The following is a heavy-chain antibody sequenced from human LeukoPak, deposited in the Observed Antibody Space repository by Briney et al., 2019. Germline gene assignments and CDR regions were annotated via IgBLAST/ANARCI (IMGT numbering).Heavy chain of an antibody. J-gene: IGHJ4*02. D-gene: IGHD5-18*01. CDR1: QFIFSNYW. CDR2: IKEDGSDK. Sequence: GGSLRLSCAASQFIFSNYWMAWVRQAPGKGLEWVANIKEDGSDKNYVDSVKGRFTISRDNAENSLYLQMNGLSAEDTAVYHCTRDAAYGYDRFDYWGRGTQVTVSS. CDR3: TRDAAYGYDRFDY. V-gene: IGHV3-7*01.